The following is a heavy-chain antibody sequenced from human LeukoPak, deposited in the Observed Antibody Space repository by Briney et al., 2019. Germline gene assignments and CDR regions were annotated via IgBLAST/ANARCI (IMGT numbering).Heavy chain of an antibody. CDR2: VYPGDSET. Sequence: GESLKISCKGSGYSFSKFWIDWVRQMPGKDLEWVGIVYPGDSETRYSPSFQGQVTISADKSISTAYLQWSSLKASDTAMYYCARSREGSGSYELDYWGQGTLVTVSS. V-gene: IGHV5-51*01. J-gene: IGHJ4*02. D-gene: IGHD3-10*01. CDR3: ARSREGSGSYELDY. CDR1: GYSFSKFW.